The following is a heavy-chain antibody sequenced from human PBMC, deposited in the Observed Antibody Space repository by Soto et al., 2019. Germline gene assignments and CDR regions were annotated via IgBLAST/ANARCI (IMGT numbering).Heavy chain of an antibody. Sequence: GGSLRLSCAVSGFTFDDNAMHWVRQAPEKGLEWVSGINWKSDIGYADSVKGRFTISRDNAENSLYLQMNSLRAEDTALYYCARRAVTTYHFFDYWGQGALVTVSS. J-gene: IGHJ4*02. CDR1: GFTFDDNA. CDR3: ARRAVTTYHFFDY. V-gene: IGHV3-9*01. D-gene: IGHD4-17*01. CDR2: INWKSDI.